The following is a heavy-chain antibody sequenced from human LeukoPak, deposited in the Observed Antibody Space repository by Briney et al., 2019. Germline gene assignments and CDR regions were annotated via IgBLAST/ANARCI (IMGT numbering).Heavy chain of an antibody. CDR1: GYTFTAYW. V-gene: IGHV1-2*02. CDR3: ARGGDNSYGDY. Sequence: VASVKVSCKASGYTFTAYWMHWVRQAPGQGLEWMGWINPNSGGTTYAQKFRGRVTMTRNISISTAYMELSSLTSDDTAVFYCARGGDNSYGDYWGQGALVTVSS. CDR2: INPNSGGT. D-gene: IGHD5-18*01. J-gene: IGHJ4*02.